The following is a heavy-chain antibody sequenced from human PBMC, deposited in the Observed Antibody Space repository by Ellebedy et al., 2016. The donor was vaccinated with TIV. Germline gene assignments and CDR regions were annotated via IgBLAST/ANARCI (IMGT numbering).Heavy chain of an antibody. CDR1: GYTFTSYY. J-gene: IGHJ4*02. V-gene: IGHV1-46*01. Sequence: ASVKVSCXASGYTFTSYYMHWVRQAPGQGLEWMGIINPSGGSTSYAQKFQGRVTMTRDTSTSTVYMELSSLRSEDTAVYYCARDGYCSSTSCYEKIPFDYWGQGTLVTVSS. CDR2: INPSGGST. CDR3: ARDGYCSSTSCYEKIPFDY. D-gene: IGHD2-2*01.